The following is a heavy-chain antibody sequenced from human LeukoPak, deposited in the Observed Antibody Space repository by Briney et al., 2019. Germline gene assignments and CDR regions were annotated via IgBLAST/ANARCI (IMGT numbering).Heavy chain of an antibody. D-gene: IGHD5-12*01. Sequence: SETLSLTCTVSGGSISTYYCSWIRQPPGKGLQLIDDGYYTGSASLSPCLQNGATISVDTSKNQFSLRLTSVTAADSGVYYCARVAGSGYDNRGYFDSWGQGILVTVSS. CDR1: GGSISTYY. J-gene: IGHJ4*02. V-gene: IGHV4-59*01. CDR2: GYYTGSA. CDR3: ARVAGSGYDNRGYFDS.